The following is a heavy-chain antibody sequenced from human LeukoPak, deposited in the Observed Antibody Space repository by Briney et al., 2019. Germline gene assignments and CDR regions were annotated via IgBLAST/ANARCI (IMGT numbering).Heavy chain of an antibody. CDR2: IIPIFGTA. D-gene: IGHD3-10*01. Sequence: ASVKVSCKASGGTFSSYAISWVRQAPGQGLEWMGGIIPIFGTANYAQKFQGRVTITADESTSTAYMELRSLRSDDTAVYYCARFLWFGELHFDYWGQGTLVTVSS. J-gene: IGHJ4*02. CDR1: GGTFSSYA. V-gene: IGHV1-69*13. CDR3: ARFLWFGELHFDY.